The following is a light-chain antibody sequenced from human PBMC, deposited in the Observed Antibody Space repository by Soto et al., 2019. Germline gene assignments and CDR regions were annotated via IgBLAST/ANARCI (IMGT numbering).Light chain of an antibody. J-gene: IGKJ2*01. Sequence: EIVLTQSPGTLSLSPGERATLSCRASQSVSSSYLAWYQQKPGQAPRLLIYGTSSRATGIPDRFSGSGSGTDFTLTITRLEPEDFAVYYCQQYDRSSYTFGQGTKLEIK. CDR3: QQYDRSSYT. CDR2: GTS. CDR1: QSVSSSY. V-gene: IGKV3-20*01.